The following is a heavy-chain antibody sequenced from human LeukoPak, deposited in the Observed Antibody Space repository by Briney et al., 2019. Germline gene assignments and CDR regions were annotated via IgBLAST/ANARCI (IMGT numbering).Heavy chain of an antibody. J-gene: IGHJ3*02. CDR1: GYTLTELS. Sequence: GASVKVSCKVSGYTLTELSMHWVRQAPGKGLEWMGGFDPEDGETIYAQKFQGRVTMTEDTSTDTAYMELSSLRSEDTAVYYCASPNLMLREENDAFDIWGQGTMVTVSS. V-gene: IGHV1-24*01. CDR2: FDPEDGET. CDR3: ASPNLMLREENDAFDI. D-gene: IGHD2-8*01.